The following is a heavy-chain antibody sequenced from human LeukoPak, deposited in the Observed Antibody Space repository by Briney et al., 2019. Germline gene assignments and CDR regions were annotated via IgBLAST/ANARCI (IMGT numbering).Heavy chain of an antibody. CDR2: IYPSGST. Sequence: SETLSLTCTVSGASLSSGSYYWSWIRQPAGKGLEWIGRIYPSGSTDYNPSLKSRVTISIDTSKNQFSLKLSSVTAADTAVYYCARITPGDPYYYYYMDVWGKGTTVTVSS. J-gene: IGHJ6*03. V-gene: IGHV4-61*10. CDR3: ARITPGDPYYYYYMDV. CDR1: GASLSSGSYY. D-gene: IGHD3-16*01.